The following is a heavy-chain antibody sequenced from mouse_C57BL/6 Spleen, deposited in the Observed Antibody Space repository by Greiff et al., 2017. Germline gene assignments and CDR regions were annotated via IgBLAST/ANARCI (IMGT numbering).Heavy chain of an antibody. CDR1: GFTFSDYG. Sequence: EVKLVESGGGLVKPGGSLKLSCAASGFTFSDYGMHWVHQAPEKGLEWVAYISSGSSTIYYADTVQGRFTISRDNAKNTLFLQMTSLRSEDTAMYYCARYKLRLGYIDDWGTGTTVTVSS. J-gene: IGHJ1*03. V-gene: IGHV5-17*01. CDR2: ISSGSSTI. CDR3: ARYKLRLGYIDD. D-gene: IGHD3-2*02.